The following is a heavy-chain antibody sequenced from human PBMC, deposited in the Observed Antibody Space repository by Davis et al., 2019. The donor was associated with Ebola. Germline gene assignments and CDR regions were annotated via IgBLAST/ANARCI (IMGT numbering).Heavy chain of an antibody. J-gene: IGHJ4*02. V-gene: IGHV4-39*01. CDR2: IYYSGST. D-gene: IGHD2-15*01. CDR1: GGSITSHSYY. CDR3: ATLGRFCRGGIYYSFDS. Sequence: MPSETLSLTCTVSGGSITSHSYYWALIRQPPGKGLEWIGSIYYSGSTYYNPSLKSRVTMSVDPSKSQFSLSLTSVTAADTAVYYCATLGRFCRGGIYYSFDSWGQGTLVTVSS.